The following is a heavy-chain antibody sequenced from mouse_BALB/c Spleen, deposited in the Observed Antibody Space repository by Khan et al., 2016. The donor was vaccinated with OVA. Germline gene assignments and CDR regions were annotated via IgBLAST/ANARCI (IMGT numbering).Heavy chain of an antibody. D-gene: IGHD1-2*01. J-gene: IGHJ3*01. CDR3: ARRNYFGYTFAY. V-gene: IGHV1-77*01. Sequence: VQLQESGAELARPGASVKLSCKASGYTFTDYYINWVKQRTGQGLEWIGEISSGSGDTYYNEKFKGKATLTADKSSSTAYMQLNSLTSEASAVYFCARRNYFGYTFAYWGQGTLVTVSA. CDR2: ISSGSGDT. CDR1: GYTFTDYY.